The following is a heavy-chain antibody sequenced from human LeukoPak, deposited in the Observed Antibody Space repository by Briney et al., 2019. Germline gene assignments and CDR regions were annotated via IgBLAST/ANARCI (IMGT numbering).Heavy chain of an antibody. CDR2: IKQERGQE. CDR3: ARATGWYPDF. V-gene: IGHV3-7*01. CDR1: GLTVSNHW. D-gene: IGHD6-19*01. J-gene: IGHJ4*02. Sequence: PGGSLRLSCVASGLTVSNHWMSWVRQAPGKGLEWVANIKQERGQEYYVDSVKGRFTISKDSAKNSLYLQMNSLRAEDTALYYCARATGWYPDFWGQGTLVTVSS.